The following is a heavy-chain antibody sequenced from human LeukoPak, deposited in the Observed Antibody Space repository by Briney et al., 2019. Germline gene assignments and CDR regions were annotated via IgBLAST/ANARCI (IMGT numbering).Heavy chain of an antibody. CDR3: AKDRDYYYMDV. CDR2: ITWNSGYT. Sequence: PGGSLRLSCAVSGFTFSNYGMSWVRQAPGKGLEWVSLITWNSGYTFYADSVKGRFTISRDNNKNSLYLQMNSLRAEDTALYYCAKDRDYYYMDVWGKGTTVTVSS. CDR1: GFTFSNYG. V-gene: IGHV3-43D*03. J-gene: IGHJ6*03.